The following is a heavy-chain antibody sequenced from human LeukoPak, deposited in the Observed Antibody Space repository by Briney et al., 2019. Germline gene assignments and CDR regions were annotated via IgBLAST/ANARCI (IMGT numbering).Heavy chain of an antibody. CDR2: IYYSGST. CDR3: ARGSPRGYYYDSSGYYYGY. Sequence: PSETLSPTCTVSGGSISSSSYYWGWIRQPPGKGLEWIGSIYYSGSTNYNPSLKSRVTISVDTSKNQFSLKLSSVTAADTAVYYCARGSPRGYYYDSSGYYYGYWGQGTLVTVSS. V-gene: IGHV4-39*07. CDR1: GGSISSSSYY. D-gene: IGHD3-22*01. J-gene: IGHJ4*02.